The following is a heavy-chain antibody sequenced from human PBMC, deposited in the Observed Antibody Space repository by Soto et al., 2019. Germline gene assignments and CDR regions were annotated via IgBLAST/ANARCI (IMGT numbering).Heavy chain of an antibody. V-gene: IGHV4-59*01. D-gene: IGHD3-10*01. CDR3: ARDSGYYYYYGMDV. J-gene: IGHJ6*02. Sequence: PSETLSLTCTVSGGSISSYYWSWIRQPPGKGLEWIGYIYYSGSTNYNPSLKSRVTISVDTSKNQFSLKLSSVTAADTAVYYCARDSGYYYYYGMDVWGQGTTVTVSS. CDR1: GGSISSYY. CDR2: IYYSGST.